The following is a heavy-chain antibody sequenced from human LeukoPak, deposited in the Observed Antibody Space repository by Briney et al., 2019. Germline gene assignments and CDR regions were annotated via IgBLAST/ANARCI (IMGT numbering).Heavy chain of an antibody. J-gene: IGHJ4*02. CDR1: GLTFSSYA. Sequence: PGGSLRLSCAASGLTFSSYAMSWVRQAPGKGLEWVSAISGSGGGTYYADSVKGRYTISRDNSKNTLYLQVNSLRAEDTAVYYCAKRQVVGDGGFDYWGQGTMVTHSS. V-gene: IGHV3-23*01. CDR3: AKRQVVGDGGFDY. D-gene: IGHD6-19*01. CDR2: ISGSGGGT.